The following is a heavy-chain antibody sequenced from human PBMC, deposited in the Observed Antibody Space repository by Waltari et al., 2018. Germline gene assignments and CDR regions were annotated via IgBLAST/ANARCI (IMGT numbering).Heavy chain of an antibody. Sequence: QVQLQQWGAGLLKPSATLSLTCTVSGGSISSYYWSWIRQPAGKGTEWIGRIYTSGSTNYNPSLKSRVTMSVDTSKNQFSLKLSSVTAADTAVYYCARDGTVYSSACKTYCYYGMDVWGQGTTVTVSS. D-gene: IGHD6-25*01. J-gene: IGHJ6*02. CDR1: GGSISSYY. CDR2: IYTSGST. V-gene: IGHV4-59*10. CDR3: ARDGTVYSSACKTYCYYGMDV.